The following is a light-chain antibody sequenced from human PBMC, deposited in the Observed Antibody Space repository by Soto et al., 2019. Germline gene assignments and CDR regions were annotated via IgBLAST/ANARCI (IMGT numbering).Light chain of an antibody. V-gene: IGKV3-15*01. J-gene: IGKJ1*01. Sequence: EIVMTQSPATLSVSPGERATLSCRASQSVSSNLAWYQQKPGQAPRLLIYGASTRATGIPARFNGSVSGTEITLTISSLQSEDLAVYYWQQYNNWPRTFGQGTKVEIK. CDR2: GAS. CDR3: QQYNNWPRT. CDR1: QSVSSN.